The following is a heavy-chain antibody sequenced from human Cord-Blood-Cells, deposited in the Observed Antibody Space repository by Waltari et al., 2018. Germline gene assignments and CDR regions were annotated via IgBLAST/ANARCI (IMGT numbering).Heavy chain of an antibody. J-gene: IGHJ3*02. CDR1: GGSFSGYY. D-gene: IGHD1-26*01. CDR2: IYHSGST. CDR3: ARREGYSGSRDAFDI. V-gene: IGHV4-34*01. Sequence: QVQLQQWGAGLWTPSETLSLTFAVNGGSFSGYYLSWIRQPPGKGLEWIGEIYHSGSTNYNPSLKSRVTISVDTSKNQFSLKLSSVTAADTAVYYCARREGYSGSRDAFDIWGQGTMVTVSS.